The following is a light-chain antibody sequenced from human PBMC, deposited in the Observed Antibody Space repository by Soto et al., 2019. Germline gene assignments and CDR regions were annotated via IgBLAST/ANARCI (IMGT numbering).Light chain of an antibody. Sequence: DIPLTQSPSFLSASVGDRVTITCRASQGISSYLAWYHQKPGKAPKLLIYAASTLQSGVPSRFSGSGSGTEFTLTISSLQPEDFATYYCQQLNSYAITFGQGTRLEIK. V-gene: IGKV1-9*01. J-gene: IGKJ5*01. CDR1: QGISSY. CDR3: QQLNSYAIT. CDR2: AAS.